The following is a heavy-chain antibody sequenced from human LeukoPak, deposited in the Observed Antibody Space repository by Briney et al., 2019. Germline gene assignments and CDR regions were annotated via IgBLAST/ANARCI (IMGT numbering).Heavy chain of an antibody. D-gene: IGHD1/OR15-1a*01. CDR3: ATSESQTRFDY. CDR1: GYSFTTHW. V-gene: IGHV5-51*01. Sequence: GESLKISCKGSGYSFTTHWIGWVRQLPGKGLEWMGLIFPGDSETIYSPSLQGQVTISADKSINTAYLRWSSLKASDTAMYYCATSESQTRFDYWGQGTLSPSPQ. CDR2: IFPGDSET. J-gene: IGHJ4*02.